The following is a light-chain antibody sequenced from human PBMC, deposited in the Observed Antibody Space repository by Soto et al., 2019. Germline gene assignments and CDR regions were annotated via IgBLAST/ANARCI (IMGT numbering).Light chain of an antibody. J-gene: IGKJ4*01. V-gene: IGKV3-11*01. Sequence: EIVLTQSPATLSLSPGERATPSCRASQSVSSYLAWYQQKPGQAPRLLIYDAYNRATGIPARLSGSGSGTDFPHTIRAQDPKDFAVYSGQQRYNWPLTLGGGTKVNIK. CDR1: QSVSSY. CDR2: DAY. CDR3: QQRYNWPLT.